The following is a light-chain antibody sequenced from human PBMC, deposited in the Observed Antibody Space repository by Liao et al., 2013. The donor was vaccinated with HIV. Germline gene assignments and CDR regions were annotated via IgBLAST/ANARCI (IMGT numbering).Light chain of an antibody. J-gene: IGLJ3*02. V-gene: IGLV3-25*03. CDR1: KLGDKY. Sequence: SYELTQPPSVSVSPGQTASITCSGDKLGDKYACWYQQKPGQSPVLVIYQDSKRPSGIPERFSGSSSGTTVTLTISGVQAEDEADYYCQSADSSGTCPVFGGGTKLTVL. CDR2: QDS. CDR3: QSADSSGTCPV.